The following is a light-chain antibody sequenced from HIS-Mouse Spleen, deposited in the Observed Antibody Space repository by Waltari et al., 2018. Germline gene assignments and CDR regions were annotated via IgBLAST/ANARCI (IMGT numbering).Light chain of an antibody. CDR2: EDS. CDR3: YSTDSSGNHRV. V-gene: IGLV3-10*01. Sequence: SYELTQPPSVSVSPGQTARITCSGDALPKKYAYWYQQKSGQAPVLVIYEDSKRPSGIPEGFSGSRSGTMATLTISGAQVGDEADYYCYSTDSSGNHRVFGGGTKLTVL. J-gene: IGLJ2*01. CDR1: ALPKKY.